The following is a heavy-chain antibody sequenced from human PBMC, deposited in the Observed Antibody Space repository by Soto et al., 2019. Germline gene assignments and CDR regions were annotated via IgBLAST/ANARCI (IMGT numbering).Heavy chain of an antibody. CDR1: GFSFGVYW. J-gene: IGHJ4*01. CDR2: IKWDASAK. V-gene: IGHV3-7*01. D-gene: IGHD3-10*01. Sequence: EVQLEESGGGLVQPGGSMRLSCGASGFSFGVYWMSWVRQAPGKGLEWLATIKWDASAKKYVDSVKCRFTTSGDNDKISLYLQMDRMRAHDSAIYYCRRNSGYGLNSAVIHYLEYWCHGTLVTVSS. CDR3: RRNSGYGLNSAVIHYLEY.